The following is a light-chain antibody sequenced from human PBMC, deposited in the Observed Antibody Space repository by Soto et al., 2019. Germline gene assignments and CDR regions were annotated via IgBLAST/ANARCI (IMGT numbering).Light chain of an antibody. CDR3: QQTYDTPRA. V-gene: IGKV1-39*01. CDR2: AAS. CDR1: QRITTY. Sequence: IQMTQSPSSLSASVGDRVTIICRASQRITTYLNWYQQKPGKAPKLLIYAASNLEGGVPSRFSGGGSGTDFTLTISTLQPEDFATYFCQQTYDTPRAFGQGTKVEVK. J-gene: IGKJ1*01.